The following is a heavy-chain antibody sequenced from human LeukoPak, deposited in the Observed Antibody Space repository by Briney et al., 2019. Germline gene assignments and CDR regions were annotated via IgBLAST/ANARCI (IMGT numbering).Heavy chain of an antibody. CDR1: GGSISSGDYY. V-gene: IGHV4-30-4*01. CDR2: IYYSGST. J-gene: IGHJ4*02. D-gene: IGHD4-17*01. Sequence: SQTLSLTCTVSGGSISSGDYYWSWIRQPPGEGLEWIGYIYYSGSTYYNPSLKSRVTISVDTSKNQFSLKLSSVTAADTAVYYCARDRGATVTSSTYYFDYWGQGTLVTVSS. CDR3: ARDRGATVTSSTYYFDY.